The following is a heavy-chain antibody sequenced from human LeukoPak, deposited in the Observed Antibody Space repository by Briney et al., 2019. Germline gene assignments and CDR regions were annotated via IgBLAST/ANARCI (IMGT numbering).Heavy chain of an antibody. J-gene: IGHJ3*02. D-gene: IGHD2-21*01. Sequence: GGSLRLSCAASGFTFSSYWMHWVRQAPGEGLVWVSRISSDGSSTNYADSVKGRFTISRDNAKNTLSLQMNSLRAEDTAVYYCARSIASRAFDIWGQGTMVTVSS. CDR1: GFTFSSYW. CDR2: ISSDGSST. V-gene: IGHV3-74*01. CDR3: ARSIASRAFDI.